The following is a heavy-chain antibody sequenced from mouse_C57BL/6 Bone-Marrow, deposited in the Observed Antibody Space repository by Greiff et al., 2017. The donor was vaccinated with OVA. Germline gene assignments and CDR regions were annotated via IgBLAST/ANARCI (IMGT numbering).Heavy chain of an antibody. J-gene: IGHJ4*01. D-gene: IGHD1-1*01. CDR1: GYTFTSYT. CDR2: INPSSGYT. Sequence: QVQLQQSGAELARPGASVKMSCKASGYTFTSYTMHWVKQRPGQGLEWIGYINPSSGYTKYNQKFKDKATLTADKSSSTAYMQLSSLTSEDSAVYYCARHYYGLYAMDYWGQGTSVTVSS. V-gene: IGHV1-4*01. CDR3: ARHYYGLYAMDY.